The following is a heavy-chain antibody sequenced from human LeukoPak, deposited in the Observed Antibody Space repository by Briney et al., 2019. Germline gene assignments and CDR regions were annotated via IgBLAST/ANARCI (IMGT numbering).Heavy chain of an antibody. J-gene: IGHJ4*02. Sequence: GGSLRLSCAVSVFTFSDYYMSWIPEAPGNGRRSVSYISSSGSTIYYADSVKGRFTISRDNAKNSLYLQMNSLRAEDTAVYYCARELAAAGIFDYWGQGTLVTVSS. CDR2: ISSSGSTI. CDR1: VFTFSDYY. CDR3: ARELAAAGIFDY. V-gene: IGHV3-11*01. D-gene: IGHD6-13*01.